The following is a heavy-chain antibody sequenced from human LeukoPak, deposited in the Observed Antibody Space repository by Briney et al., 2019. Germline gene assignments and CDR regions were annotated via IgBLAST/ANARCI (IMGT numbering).Heavy chain of an antibody. CDR1: GYSISSGYY. Sequence: SETLSLTCTVSGYSISSGYYWSWIRQPPGKGLEWIGYIYYSGSTNYNPSLKSRVTISVATSKNQFSLKLNSVTAADTAVYYCARTTEGYCRSTSCYGFYYSYYMDVWGKGTTVTISS. J-gene: IGHJ6*03. CDR2: IYYSGST. CDR3: ARTTEGYCRSTSCYGFYYSYYMDV. D-gene: IGHD2-2*01. V-gene: IGHV4-61*01.